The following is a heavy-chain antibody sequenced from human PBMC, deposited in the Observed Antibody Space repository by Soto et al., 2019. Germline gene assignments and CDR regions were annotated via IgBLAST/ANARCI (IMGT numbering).Heavy chain of an antibody. V-gene: IGHV3-30*18. CDR3: AKGPLGNRNWFDP. CDR2: ISYDGNVA. D-gene: IGHD1-1*01. Sequence: GGSLRLSCAASGFTFSNYGMHWVRQAPGKGLEWVIVISYDGNVAYYADSVKGRFTISRDNSKNTLYLQMNSLRAEDTAVYYCAKGPLGNRNWFDPWGQGTLVTVSS. CDR1: GFTFSNYG. J-gene: IGHJ5*02.